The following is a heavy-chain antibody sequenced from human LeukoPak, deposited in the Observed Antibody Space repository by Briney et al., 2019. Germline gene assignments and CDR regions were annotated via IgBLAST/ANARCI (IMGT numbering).Heavy chain of an antibody. CDR2: IYFSGTT. D-gene: IGHD5-12*01. CDR1: GGSIRSGAYY. Sequence: SETLSLTCTVSGGSIRSGAYYWSWIRQPAGKGLEWIGRIYFSGTTNYNPSLKSRVTISVDTSKNQFSLKLSSVTAADTAVYYCARGKRLGPSDYWGQGTLVTVSS. V-gene: IGHV4-61*10. J-gene: IGHJ4*02. CDR3: ARGKRLGPSDY.